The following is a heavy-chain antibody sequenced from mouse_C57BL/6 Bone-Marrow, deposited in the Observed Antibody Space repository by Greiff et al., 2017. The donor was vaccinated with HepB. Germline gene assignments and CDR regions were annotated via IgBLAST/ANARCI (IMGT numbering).Heavy chain of an antibody. CDR2: IDPSDSYT. V-gene: IGHV1-50*01. Sequence: VQLQQSGAELVKPGASVKLSCKASGYTFTSYWMQWVKQRPGQGLEWIGEIDPSDSYTNYNQKFKGKATLTVDTSSSTAYMQLSSLTSEDSAVYYCARWDSNWMDYWGQGTSVTVSS. D-gene: IGHD2-5*01. CDR3: ARWDSNWMDY. CDR1: GYTFTSYW. J-gene: IGHJ4*01.